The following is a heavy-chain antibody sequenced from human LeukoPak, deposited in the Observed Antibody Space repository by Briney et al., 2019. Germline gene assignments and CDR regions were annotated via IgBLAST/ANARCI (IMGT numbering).Heavy chain of an antibody. Sequence: SETLSLTCTVSGGSISSYYWSWIRQPPGKGLEWIGYIYYSGSTNYNPSLKSRVTISVDTSKTQFSLKLSSVTAADTAVYYCARAENSYAEYYFDYWGQGTLVTVSS. CDR1: GGSISSYY. CDR3: ARAENSYAEYYFDY. CDR2: IYYSGST. D-gene: IGHD5-18*01. V-gene: IGHV4-59*01. J-gene: IGHJ4*02.